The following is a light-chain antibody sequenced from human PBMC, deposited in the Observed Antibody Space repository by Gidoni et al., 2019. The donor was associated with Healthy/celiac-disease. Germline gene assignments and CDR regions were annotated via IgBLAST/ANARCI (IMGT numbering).Light chain of an antibody. V-gene: IGLV2-14*01. CDR3: SSYTSSSTLPYV. J-gene: IGLJ1*01. CDR1: SSDVGGYNY. Sequence: QSARTQPASVSGSPGQSITISCTGTSSDVGGYNYVSWYQQHPGKAPKLMIYEVSNRPSGVSPRFSGSTSGNTASLTISGLQAEDEADYYCSSYTSSSTLPYVFGTGTKVTVL. CDR2: EVS.